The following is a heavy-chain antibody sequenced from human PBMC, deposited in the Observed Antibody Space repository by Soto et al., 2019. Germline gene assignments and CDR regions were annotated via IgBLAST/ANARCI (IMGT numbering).Heavy chain of an antibody. CDR2: LYYSGRT. V-gene: IGHV4-31*03. J-gene: IGHJ4*02. CDR3: AIVYNWIYSL. D-gene: IGHD1-1*01. CDR1: GGSISSVGYY. Sequence: QVQMQESGPGLLKPSQTLSLTCTVSGGSISSVGYYWSWIRQPPGKGLEWIGYLYYSGRTYYNPSLNSRVTISVDTSKNQFSLKLSSVTAADTAVYYCAIVYNWIYSLWGQGTLVTVPS.